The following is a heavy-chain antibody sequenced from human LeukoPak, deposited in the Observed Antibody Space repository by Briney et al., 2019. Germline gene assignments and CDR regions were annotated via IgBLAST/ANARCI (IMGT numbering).Heavy chain of an antibody. V-gene: IGHV5-51*01. Sequence: GESLKISCKGSGYSFTSYWIGWVRQMPGKGLEWMGIIYPGDSDTRYSPSFQGQVTISADKSISTAYLQWSSLKASDTAMYYCARLSGAAAGTDAFDIWGQGKMVTVSS. CDR2: IYPGDSDT. CDR1: GYSFTSYW. J-gene: IGHJ3*02. CDR3: ARLSGAAAGTDAFDI. D-gene: IGHD6-13*01.